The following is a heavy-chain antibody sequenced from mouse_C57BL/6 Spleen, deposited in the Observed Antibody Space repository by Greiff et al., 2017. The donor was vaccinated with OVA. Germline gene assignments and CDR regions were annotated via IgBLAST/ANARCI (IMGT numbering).Heavy chain of an antibody. J-gene: IGHJ3*01. CDR3: ARGDYGSGGFAY. CDR2: INPSSGYT. Sequence: VQVVESGAELAKPGASVKLSCKASGYTFTSYWMHWVKQRPGQGLEWIGYINPSSGYTKYNQKFKDKATLTADKSSSTAYMQLSSLTYEDSAVYYCARGDYGSGGFAYWGQGTLVTVSA. CDR1: GYTFTSYW. D-gene: IGHD1-1*01. V-gene: IGHV1-7*01.